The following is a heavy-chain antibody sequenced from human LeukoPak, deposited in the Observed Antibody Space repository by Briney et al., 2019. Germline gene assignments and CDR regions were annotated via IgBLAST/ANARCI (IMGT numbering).Heavy chain of an antibody. CDR1: GYTFTSYG. CDR2: ISAYNGNT. CDR3: ARGTSYYDSSSYFLGYYYYYYMDV. V-gene: IGHV1-18*01. Sequence: ASVKVSCKASGYTFTSYGISWVRQAPGQGLEWMGWISAYNGNTNYAQKLQGRVTMTTDTSTSTAYMELRSLRSDDTAVYYRARGTSYYDSSSYFLGYYYYYYMDVWGKGTTVTVSS. J-gene: IGHJ6*03. D-gene: IGHD3-22*01.